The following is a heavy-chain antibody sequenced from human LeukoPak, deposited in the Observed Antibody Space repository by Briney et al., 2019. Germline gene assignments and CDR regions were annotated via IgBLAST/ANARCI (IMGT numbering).Heavy chain of an antibody. Sequence: SETLSLTCTLSGGPISSYYWRWIRQPPGKGLEGIRYIYTSGSTNSSPCLKSRVSISVDPSKHPFSLKLSSVTAADTAVYYCARHRWLRFSYYMDVWGKGTTVTVSS. J-gene: IGHJ6*03. CDR3: ARHRWLRFSYYMDV. D-gene: IGHD5-24*01. CDR1: GGPISSYY. CDR2: IYTSGST. V-gene: IGHV4-4*09.